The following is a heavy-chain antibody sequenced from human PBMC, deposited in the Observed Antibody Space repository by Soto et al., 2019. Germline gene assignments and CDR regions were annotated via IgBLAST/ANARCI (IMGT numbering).Heavy chain of an antibody. D-gene: IGHD3-22*01. CDR1: GGTFSSYA. CDR2: IIPILGTA. J-gene: IGHJ4*02. V-gene: IGHV1-69*13. Sequence: VASVKVSCKASGGTFSSYAISWVRQAPGQGLEWMGGIIPILGTANYAQKFQGRVTITADESTSTAYMELSSLRSEDTAVYYCVRVNDSSGYSFDYWGQGTLVTVSS. CDR3: VRVNDSSGYSFDY.